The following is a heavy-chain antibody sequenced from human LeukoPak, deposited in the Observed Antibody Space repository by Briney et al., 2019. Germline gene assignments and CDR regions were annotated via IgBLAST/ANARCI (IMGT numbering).Heavy chain of an antibody. D-gene: IGHD1-26*01. CDR1: GFTFSTSW. Sequence: GGSLRLSCAASGFTFSTSWMHWVRQAPGKGLVWVSRTNSDGSRINYADSVKGRFTIYRDNAGNTLYLQMNSLRAEDTAVYYCSRALGSSSDSWGQGTLVTVSS. J-gene: IGHJ4*02. CDR2: TNSDGSRI. CDR3: SRALGSSSDS. V-gene: IGHV3-74*01.